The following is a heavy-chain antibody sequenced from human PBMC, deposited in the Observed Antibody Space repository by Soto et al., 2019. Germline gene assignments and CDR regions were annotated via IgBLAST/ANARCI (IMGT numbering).Heavy chain of an antibody. CDR1: GFTFSNYA. V-gene: IGHV3-23*01. D-gene: IGHD6-19*01. Sequence: EVQLLESGGGLVQPGGSLRLSCAASGFTFSNYAMTWVRQAAGQGLEWVSSISGPGGSTYYADSVQGRFTISRDNSKNTLFLQMNTLRAEDTALYYCARDERIAVAGTDNWGQGILVTVTS. CDR2: ISGPGGST. J-gene: IGHJ4*02. CDR3: ARDERIAVAGTDN.